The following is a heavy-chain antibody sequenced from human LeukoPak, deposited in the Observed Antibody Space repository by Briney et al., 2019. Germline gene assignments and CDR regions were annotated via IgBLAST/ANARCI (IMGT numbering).Heavy chain of an antibody. D-gene: IGHD6-19*01. V-gene: IGHV4-59*01. Sequence: SETLSLTCTVSGDSISSYYWSWIRQPPGKGLEWIGYIYYSGNTNYNPSLKSRVTISVDTSKNQFSLKLSSVTAADTAVYYCATYSTSGWYGIDYWGQGTLVTVSS. CDR1: GDSISSYY. J-gene: IGHJ4*02. CDR3: ATYSTSGWYGIDY. CDR2: IYYSGNT.